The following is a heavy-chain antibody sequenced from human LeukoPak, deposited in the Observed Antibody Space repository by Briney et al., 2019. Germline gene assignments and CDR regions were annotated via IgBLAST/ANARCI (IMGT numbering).Heavy chain of an antibody. CDR3: ARDPSNTSGWFQYFDL. J-gene: IGHJ2*01. CDR2: ISAYNGDT. CDR1: GYTFTSYG. D-gene: IGHD6-19*01. V-gene: IGHV1-18*01. Sequence: ASVKVSCKASGYTFTSYGISWVRQAPGQGLEWMGWISAYNGDTIYAQNFQGRVTLTTDSSTSTAYMELRSLRSDDTAVYFCARDPSNTSGWFQYFDLWGRGTLVTVSS.